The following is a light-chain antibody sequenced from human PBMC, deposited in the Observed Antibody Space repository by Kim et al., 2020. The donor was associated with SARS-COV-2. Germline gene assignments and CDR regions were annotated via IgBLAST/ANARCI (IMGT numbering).Light chain of an antibody. V-gene: IGLV4-60*03. Sequence: QPVLTQSSSASASLGSSVKLTRTLSSGHSSYIIAWHQQQPGKAPRYLMKLEGSGSYNKGSGVPDRFSGSSSGADRYLTISNLQSEDEADYYCETWDSNTPMVFGGGTQLTVL. CDR2: LEGSGSY. J-gene: IGLJ3*02. CDR1: SGHSSYI. CDR3: ETWDSNTPMV.